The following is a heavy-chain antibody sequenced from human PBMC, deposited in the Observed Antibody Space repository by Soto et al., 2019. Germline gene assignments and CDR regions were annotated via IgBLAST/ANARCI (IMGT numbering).Heavy chain of an antibody. CDR1: GFTFSSYG. D-gene: IGHD4-17*01. Sequence: QVQLVESGGGVVQPGRSLRLSCAASGFTFSSYGMHWVRQAPGKGLERVAVIWYDGSNKYYADSVKGRFTISRDNSKNTLYLQMNSLRAEDTAVYYCARDRPMTTVVTYLPGYWGQGTLVTVSS. CDR2: IWYDGSNK. V-gene: IGHV3-33*01. J-gene: IGHJ4*02. CDR3: ARDRPMTTVVTYLPGY.